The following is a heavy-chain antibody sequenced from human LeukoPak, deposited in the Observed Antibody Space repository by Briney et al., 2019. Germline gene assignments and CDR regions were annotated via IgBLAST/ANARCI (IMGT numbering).Heavy chain of an antibody. V-gene: IGHV4-59*01. CDR3: ARWRMTSDAFDI. CDR2: IYYSGST. CDR1: GGSISSYY. J-gene: IGHJ3*02. Sequence: NPSETLSLTCTVSGGSISSYYWSWIRQPPGKGLEWIGYIYYSGSTNYNPSLKSRVTISVDTSKNQFSLKLSSVTAADTAVYYCARWRMTSDAFDIWGQGTMVTVSS.